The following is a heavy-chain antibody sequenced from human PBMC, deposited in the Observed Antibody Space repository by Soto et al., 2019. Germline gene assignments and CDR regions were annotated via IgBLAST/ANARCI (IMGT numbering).Heavy chain of an antibody. CDR1: GGSIGSSSFY. CDR2: IYYSGST. V-gene: IGHV4-39*01. D-gene: IGHD2-2*01. CDR3: ASLGYCSSTSCYWYYYYYGMDV. Sequence: SETLSLTCTVSGGSIGSSSFYWAWIRPPPGKGLEWIGSIYYSGSTYYNPSLKSRVTISVDTSKNQFSLKLSSVTAADTAVYYCASLGYCSSTSCYWYYYYYGMDVWGQGTTVT. J-gene: IGHJ6*02.